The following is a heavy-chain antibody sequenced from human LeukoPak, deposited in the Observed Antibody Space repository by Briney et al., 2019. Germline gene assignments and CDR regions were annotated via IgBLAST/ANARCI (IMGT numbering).Heavy chain of an antibody. V-gene: IGHV3-30*02. CDR3: EKGPKKLVFVRGYYFDD. J-gene: IGHJ4*02. Sequence: GWSLTLSSPAAAFTFISYGMHCVRQAPSRGGVWVAFIRYDGSNKYYADSVKGRFTISRENSKNTLYLKMNRLRIEETAVFYCEKGPKKLVFVRGYYFDDWGQGRLVTVSS. CDR1: AFTFISYG. D-gene: IGHD6-13*01. CDR2: IRYDGSNK.